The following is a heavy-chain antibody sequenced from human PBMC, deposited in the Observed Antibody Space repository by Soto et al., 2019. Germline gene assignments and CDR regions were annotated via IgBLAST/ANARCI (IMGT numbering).Heavy chain of an antibody. CDR1: GFTFSDYY. CDR3: ARFPSEKQWLVL. D-gene: IGHD6-19*01. Sequence: GGSLRLSCAASGFTFSDYYMSWIRQAPGKGLEWVSYISSSGSTIYYADSVKGRVTISRDNAKNSLYLQMNSLRAEDTAVYCCARFPSEKQWLVLWGQGTLVTVSS. CDR2: ISSSGSTI. J-gene: IGHJ4*02. V-gene: IGHV3-11*01.